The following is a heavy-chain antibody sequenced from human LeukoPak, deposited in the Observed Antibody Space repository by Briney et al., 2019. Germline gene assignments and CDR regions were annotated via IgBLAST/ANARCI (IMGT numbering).Heavy chain of an antibody. V-gene: IGHV3-9*01. J-gene: IGHJ4*02. CDR1: GFTFDDYA. Sequence: GGSLRLSCAASGFTFDDYAMHWVRQAPGKGLEWVSGISWNSSSIGYADSVKGRFTISRDNAKNSLYLQMNSLRAEDTALYYCAKAPGYYYDSSGYYYWGQGTLVTVSS. CDR3: AKAPGYYYDSSGYYY. D-gene: IGHD3-22*01. CDR2: ISWNSSSI.